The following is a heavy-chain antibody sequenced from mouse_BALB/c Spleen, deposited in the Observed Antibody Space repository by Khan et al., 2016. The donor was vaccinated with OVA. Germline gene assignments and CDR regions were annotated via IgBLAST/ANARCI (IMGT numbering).Heavy chain of an antibody. J-gene: IGHJ4*01. Sequence: EVELVESGPGLVKPSQSLSLTCPVTGYSINSDYAWNWIRQFPGNKLEWMGYISYSGSTNYNPSLKSRISITRDTSKNQLFLQLNSLTPEDTATYYCARDGSRYNYAMDDWGQGTSGTVSS. CDR3: ARDGSRYNYAMDD. D-gene: IGHD2-3*01. CDR1: GYSINSDYA. CDR2: ISYSGST. V-gene: IGHV3-2*02.